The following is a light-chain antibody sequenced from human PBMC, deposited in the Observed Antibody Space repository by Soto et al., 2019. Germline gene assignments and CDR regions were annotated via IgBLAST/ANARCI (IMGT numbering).Light chain of an antibody. CDR3: LLSYSVLGKV. Sequence: QSVVTQEPSLTVSPGGTVTLTCGSSTGAVTSGHYPYWFQLKPGQAPRTLIYDTSHKHSWTPARFSGSLLGGKAALTLSGAQPEDEAEYYCLLSYSVLGKVFGGGTKLTVL. J-gene: IGLJ2*01. CDR1: TGAVTSGHY. CDR2: DTS. V-gene: IGLV7-46*01.